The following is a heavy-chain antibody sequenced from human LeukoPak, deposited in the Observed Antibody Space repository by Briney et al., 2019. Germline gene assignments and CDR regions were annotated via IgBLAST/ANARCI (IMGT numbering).Heavy chain of an antibody. D-gene: IGHD2-2*01. CDR2: ISAYNGNT. V-gene: IGHV1-18*01. Sequence: ASVKVSCKASDYTFTSYGISWVRQAPGQGLEWMGWISAYNGNTNYAQKLQGRVTMTRDTSTSTVYMELSSLRSDDTAVYYCARRWCSSTSCQFDYWGQGTLVTVSS. CDR1: DYTFTSYG. CDR3: ARRWCSSTSCQFDY. J-gene: IGHJ4*02.